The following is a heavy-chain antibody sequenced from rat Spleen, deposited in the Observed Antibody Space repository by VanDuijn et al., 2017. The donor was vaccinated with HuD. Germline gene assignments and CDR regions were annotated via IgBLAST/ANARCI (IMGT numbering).Heavy chain of an antibody. CDR1: GFTFSDYY. J-gene: IGHJ2*01. Sequence: EVQLVESGGALVQPGRSMNLSCAASGFTFSDYYMAWVRLAPKKGLAWVASISYDGTATYYRDSVRGRFTISRDNAKNTLYLQMNSVRSEDTATYYCTTDTFYDGTYYPGGFDYWGQGVMVTVSS. CDR3: TTDTFYDGTYYPGGFDY. D-gene: IGHD1-12*02. CDR2: ISYDGTAT. V-gene: IGHV5-20*01.